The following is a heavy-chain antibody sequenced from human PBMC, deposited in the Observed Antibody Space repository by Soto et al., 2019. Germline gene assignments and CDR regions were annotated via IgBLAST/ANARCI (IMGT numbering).Heavy chain of an antibody. Sequence: SETLSLTCAVSGYSISSGYYWGWIRQPPGKGLEWIGSIYHSGSTYYNPSLKSRVTISVDTSKNQFSLKLSSVTAADPAVYYCASIGGLLWFGESLYGMDVWGQGTTVTVSS. CDR2: IYHSGST. J-gene: IGHJ6*02. V-gene: IGHV4-38-2*01. CDR1: GYSISSGYY. CDR3: ASIGGLLWFGESLYGMDV. D-gene: IGHD3-10*01.